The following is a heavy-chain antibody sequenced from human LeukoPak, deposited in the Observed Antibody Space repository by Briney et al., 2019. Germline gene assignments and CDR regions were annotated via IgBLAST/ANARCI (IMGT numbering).Heavy chain of an antibody. CDR3: ARDQEAVAVDYDAFDI. V-gene: IGHV3-33*01. D-gene: IGHD6-19*01. CDR1: GFTFSSYG. Sequence: PGRSLRLSCAASGFTFSSYGMHWVRQAPGKGLEWVAVIWYDGSNKYYADPVKGRFTISRDNSKNTLYLQMNSLRAEDTAVYYCARDQEAVAVDYDAFDIWGQGTMVTVSS. CDR2: IWYDGSNK. J-gene: IGHJ3*02.